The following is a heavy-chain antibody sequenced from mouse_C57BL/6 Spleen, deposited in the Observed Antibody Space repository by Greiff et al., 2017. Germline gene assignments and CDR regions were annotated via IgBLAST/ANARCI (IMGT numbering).Heavy chain of an antibody. Sequence: QVQLQQPGAELVKPGASVKLSCKASGYTFTSYWMHWVKQRPGQGLEWIGMIHPNSGSTNYNEKFKSKATLTVDKSSSPAYMQLSSLTSEDSAVYYCARGERYYGSSSWCAYWGQGTLVTVSA. D-gene: IGHD1-1*01. CDR3: ARGERYYGSSSWCAY. V-gene: IGHV1-64*01. J-gene: IGHJ3*01. CDR2: IHPNSGST. CDR1: GYTFTSYW.